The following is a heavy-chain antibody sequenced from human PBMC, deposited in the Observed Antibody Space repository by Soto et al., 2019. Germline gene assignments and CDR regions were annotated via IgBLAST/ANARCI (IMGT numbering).Heavy chain of an antibody. V-gene: IGHV3-21*01. D-gene: IGHD1-1*01. Sequence: PGGSLRLSCAASGFSFNAYNMNCVRQSPGKGLEWVASISSTSSYIYYADSVKGRFHISRDNAEDSLSLHMNGLTAEDTAVYSCARDRETATTSDYGMDGWCQGTTVAVSS. CDR2: ISSTSSYI. CDR3: ARDRETATTSDYGMDG. J-gene: IGHJ6*02. CDR1: GFSFNAYN.